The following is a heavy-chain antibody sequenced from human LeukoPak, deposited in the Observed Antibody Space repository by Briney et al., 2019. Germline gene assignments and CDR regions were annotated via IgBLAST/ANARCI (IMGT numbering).Heavy chain of an antibody. V-gene: IGHV1-18*01. CDR1: GYTFTSYG. CDR3: ARDGGEVPAAIRGWFDP. Sequence: APVKVSCKASGYTFTSYGISWVRQAPGQGLEWMGWISAYNGNTNYAQKLQGRVTMTTDTSTSTAYMELRSLRSDDTAVYYCARDGGEVPAAIRGWFDPWGQGTLVTVSS. D-gene: IGHD2-2*02. J-gene: IGHJ5*02. CDR2: ISAYNGNT.